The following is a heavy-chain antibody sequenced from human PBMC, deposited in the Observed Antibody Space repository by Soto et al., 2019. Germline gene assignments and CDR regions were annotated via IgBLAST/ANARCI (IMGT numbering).Heavy chain of an antibody. V-gene: IGHV4-30-4*01. D-gene: IGHD6-19*01. J-gene: IGHJ5*02. CDR1: GGSISRGGYY. Sequence: SGTLSLTWTVSGGSISRGGYYGGWIRQPPGKGLEWIGYIYYSGSTYYNPSLKSRVTISVDTSKNQFSLKLSSVTAADTAVYYCARARVAGRNWFDPWGQGTLVTVSS. CDR2: IYYSGST. CDR3: ARARVAGRNWFDP.